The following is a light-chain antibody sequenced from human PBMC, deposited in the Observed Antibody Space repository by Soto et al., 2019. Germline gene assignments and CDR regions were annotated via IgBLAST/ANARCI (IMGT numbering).Light chain of an antibody. CDR2: GAS. CDR1: QSVSSGY. CDR3: QQYGSSPP. J-gene: IGKJ4*01. V-gene: IGKV3-20*01. Sequence: EIVLTQSPGTLSLSPGERATLSCRASQSVSSGYLAWYQQKPGQAPRLLIYGASSRATGIPDRFSGSGSGTDFTLTISRLEPADFAVCYCQQYGSSPPFGGGTKVEIK.